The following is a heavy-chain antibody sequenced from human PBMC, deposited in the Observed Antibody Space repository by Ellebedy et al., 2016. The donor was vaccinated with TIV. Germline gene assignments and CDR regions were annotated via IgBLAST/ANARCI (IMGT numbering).Heavy chain of an antibody. J-gene: IGHJ4*02. CDR2: IYPGDSDT. CDR3: ARLASYGSGTYYRGGGYFDY. D-gene: IGHD3-10*01. CDR1: GYNFDPFW. V-gene: IGHV5-51*01. Sequence: GESLKISCKGSGYNFDPFWIGWVRQMPGKGLEWMGIIYPGDSDTRYSPSFQGQVTISADKSISTAYLQWSSLRASDTAMYYCARLASYGSGTYYRGGGYFDYWGQGTLVTVSS.